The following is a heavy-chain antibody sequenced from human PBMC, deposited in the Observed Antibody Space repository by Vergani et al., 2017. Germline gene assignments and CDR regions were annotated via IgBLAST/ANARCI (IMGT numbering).Heavy chain of an antibody. J-gene: IGHJ4*02. CDR1: GGSISSYY. D-gene: IGHD3-16*02. CDR3: ARDGYDYVWGSYRHIDY. CDR2: IYYSGST. Sequence: QVQLQESGPGLVKPSETLSLTCTVSGGSISSYYWSWIRQPPGKGLEWIGYIYYSGSTNYNPSLKSRVTISVDTSKNQFSLKLSSVTAADTAVYYCARDGYDYVWGSYRHIDYWGQGTLVTVSS. V-gene: IGHV4-59*01.